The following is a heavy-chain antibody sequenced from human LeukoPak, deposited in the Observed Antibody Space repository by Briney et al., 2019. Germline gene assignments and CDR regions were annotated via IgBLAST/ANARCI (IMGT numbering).Heavy chain of an antibody. CDR1: GYTFTGYY. D-gene: IGHD1-26*01. CDR2: INPNSGGT. V-gene: IGHV1-2*02. J-gene: IGHJ4*02. CDR3: APSQSGSYSFDY. Sequence: ASVKVSCKASGYTFTGYYMHWVRRAPGQGLEWMGWINPNSGGTNYAQKFQGRVTLTRDTSISTAYMELSRLRSDDTAVYYCAPSQSGSYSFDYWGREPWSPSPQ.